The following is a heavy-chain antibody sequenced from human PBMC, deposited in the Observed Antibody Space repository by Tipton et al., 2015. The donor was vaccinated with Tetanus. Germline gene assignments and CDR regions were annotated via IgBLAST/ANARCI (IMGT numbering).Heavy chain of an antibody. CDR1: GFTFSDHY. D-gene: IGHD2-21*02. J-gene: IGHJ4*02. V-gene: IGHV3-23*01. CDR3: AKEPPRGVVTYFFDY. Sequence: SLRLSCAASGFTFSDHYMDWVRQAPGKGLEWVSAISGSGGSTYYADSVKGRFTISRDNSKNTLYLQMNSLRAEDTAVYYCAKEPPRGVVTYFFDYWGQGTLVTVSS. CDR2: ISGSGGST.